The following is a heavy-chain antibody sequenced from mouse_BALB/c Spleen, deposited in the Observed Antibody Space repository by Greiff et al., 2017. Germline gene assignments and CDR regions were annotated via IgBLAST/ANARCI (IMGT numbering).Heavy chain of an antibody. J-gene: IGHJ2*01. Sequence: EVQLVESGAELVKPGASVKLSCTASGFNIKDTYMHWVKQRPEQGLEWIGRIDPANGNTKYDPKFQGKATITADTSSNTAYLQLSSLTSEDTAVYYCARPLLRLPCYFDYWGQGTTLTVSS. CDR2: IDPANGNT. CDR1: GFNIKDTY. V-gene: IGHV14-3*02. CDR3: ARPLLRLPCYFDY. D-gene: IGHD1-2*01.